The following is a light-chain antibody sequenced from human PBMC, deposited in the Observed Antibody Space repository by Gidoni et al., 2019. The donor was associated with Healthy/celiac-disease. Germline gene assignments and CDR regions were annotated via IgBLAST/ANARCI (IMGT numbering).Light chain of an antibody. CDR3: QQSYSTPWT. CDR2: AAS. J-gene: IGKJ1*01. CDR1: QSISSY. Sequence: DIQMTQSPSSLSASVGDRVTITCRASQSISSYLNWYQQKPGKDPKRLIYAASSLQSGVPSRFSGSGSGTDFTITISSLQPEDFATYYCQQSYSTPWTFGQGTKVEIK. V-gene: IGKV1-39*01.